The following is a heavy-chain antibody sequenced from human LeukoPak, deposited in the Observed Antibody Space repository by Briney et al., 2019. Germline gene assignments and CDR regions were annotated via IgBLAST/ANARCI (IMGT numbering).Heavy chain of an antibody. D-gene: IGHD5-12*01. CDR1: GGSISTYY. CDR2: IYYTGSI. CDR3: ASHGSSGHDPLT. Sequence: PSETLSLTCAVSGGSISTYYWNWIRRPPGRGLEWIGYIYYTGSISYNPSLKSRVTISLDTSKSQFSLRLTPVTAADTAVYYCASHGSSGHDPLTWGQGTLVTVSS. J-gene: IGHJ4*02. V-gene: IGHV4-59*08.